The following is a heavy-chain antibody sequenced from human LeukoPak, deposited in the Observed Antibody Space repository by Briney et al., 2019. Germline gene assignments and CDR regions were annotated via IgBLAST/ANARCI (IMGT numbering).Heavy chain of an antibody. Sequence: SETLSLTCTVSGGSISSGSYYWSWIRQPPGKGLEWIGYIYYSGSTYYNPSLKSRVTISVDTSKNQFSLKLSSVTAADTAVYYCARSTPYYYDSSGYFAYWGQGTLVTVSS. CDR3: ARSTPYYYDSSGYFAY. D-gene: IGHD3-22*01. J-gene: IGHJ4*02. V-gene: IGHV4-30-4*08. CDR2: IYYSGST. CDR1: GGSISSGSYY.